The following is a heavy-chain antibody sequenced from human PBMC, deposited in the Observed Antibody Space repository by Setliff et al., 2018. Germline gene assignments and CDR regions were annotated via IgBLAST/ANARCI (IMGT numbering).Heavy chain of an antibody. CDR3: TRAWIQLWFPDY. CDR1: GFTFGDYA. D-gene: IGHD5-18*01. J-gene: IGHJ4*02. V-gene: IGHV3-49*04. Sequence: GGSLRLSCTASGFTFGDYAMHWVRQAPGKGLEWVGFIRGKVYGGTTEYAASVKGRFTISRDDSKSIAYLQMNSLKTEDTAVYYCTRAWIQLWFPDYWGQGTLVTVSS. CDR2: IRGKVYGGTT.